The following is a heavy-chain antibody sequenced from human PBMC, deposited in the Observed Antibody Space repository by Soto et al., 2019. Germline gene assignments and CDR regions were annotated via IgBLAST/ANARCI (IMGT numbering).Heavy chain of an antibody. Sequence: QVQLVQSGAELKKPGSSVKVSCEASGVSFTSYSFTWVRQAPGQGLEWMGRIIPIQGKANYALKFQDRVTITADRSTRTVYMVLTSLRPEDTAVYFCAKSLLFVDHGYMDVWGKGTTVTVSS. J-gene: IGHJ6*03. V-gene: IGHV1-69*02. CDR3: AKSLLFVDHGYMDV. D-gene: IGHD2-21*01. CDR2: IIPIQGKA. CDR1: GVSFTSYS.